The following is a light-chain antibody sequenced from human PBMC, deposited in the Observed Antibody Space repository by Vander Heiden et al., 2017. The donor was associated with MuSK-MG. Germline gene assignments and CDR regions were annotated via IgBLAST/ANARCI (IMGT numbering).Light chain of an antibody. V-gene: IGLV3-19*01. CDR3: NSRDSSGHHR. CDR1: SLRSYY. J-gene: IGLJ2*01. CDR2: GKN. Sequence: SSALTQDPAVSVALGPTARLTCQGDSLRSYYASWYQQKPGQAPVLVIFGKNNRPAGIPDRFSGSTSGTTASLTITGALAEDEADYYCNSRDSSGHHRFGGGTKMTGL.